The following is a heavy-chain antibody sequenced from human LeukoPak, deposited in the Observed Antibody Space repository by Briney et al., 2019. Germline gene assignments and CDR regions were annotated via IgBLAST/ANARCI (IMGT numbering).Heavy chain of an antibody. D-gene: IGHD2-8*02. V-gene: IGHV4-34*01. Sequence: SETLSLTCAVYGGSFSGYYWNWIRQPPGKGLEWIGEINHSGSTNYNPSLKSRVTISVDTSKNQFSLKLSSVTAADTAVYYCARGLVLNGASYYFDYWGQGTLVTVSS. J-gene: IGHJ4*02. CDR1: GGSFSGYY. CDR2: INHSGST. CDR3: ARGLVLNGASYYFDY.